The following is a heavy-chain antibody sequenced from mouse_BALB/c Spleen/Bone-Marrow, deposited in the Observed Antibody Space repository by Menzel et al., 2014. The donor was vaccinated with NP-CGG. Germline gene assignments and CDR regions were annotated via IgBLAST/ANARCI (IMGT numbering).Heavy chain of an antibody. CDR3: AREGRGYYGSSGAAMDY. D-gene: IGHD1-1*01. V-gene: IGHV2-9*02. CDR1: GFSLTSYG. CDR2: IWAGGST. J-gene: IGHJ4*01. Sequence: VKLAESGPGLVAPSQSLSITCTVSGFSLTSYGVHWVRQPPGKGLEWLGVIWAGGSTSYNSALMSRLSINQDNSKSQVFLKLNSLQTDDTATYYCAREGRGYYGSSGAAMDYWGQGTSVTVSS.